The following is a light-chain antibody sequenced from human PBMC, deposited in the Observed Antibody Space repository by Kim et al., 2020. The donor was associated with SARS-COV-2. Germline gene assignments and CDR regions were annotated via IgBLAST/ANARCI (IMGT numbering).Light chain of an antibody. CDR3: NSRDSNDNVV. Sequence: VSLGQTVRITCQGDSLRSYYASWYQQKPGQAPILVFYGKNTRPSGIPDRFSGSSSGNTASLTITGTQAGDEADYYCNSRDSNDNVVFGGGTQLTVL. J-gene: IGLJ2*01. V-gene: IGLV3-19*01. CDR1: SLRSYY. CDR2: GKN.